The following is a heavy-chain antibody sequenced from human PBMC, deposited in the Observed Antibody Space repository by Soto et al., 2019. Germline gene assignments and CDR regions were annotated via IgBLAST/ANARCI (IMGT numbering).Heavy chain of an antibody. V-gene: IGHV1-2*02. CDR2: INPNSGGT. J-gene: IGHJ6*02. Sequence: GASVKVSCKASGYTFTGYYMHWVRQAPGQGLEWMGWINPNSGGTNYAQKFRGRVTMTRDTSISTAYMELSRLRSDDTAVYYCARGDDLIAAAGNLYYYYGMDVWGQGTTVTVSS. CDR1: GYTFTGYY. CDR3: ARGDDLIAAAGNLYYYYGMDV. D-gene: IGHD6-13*01.